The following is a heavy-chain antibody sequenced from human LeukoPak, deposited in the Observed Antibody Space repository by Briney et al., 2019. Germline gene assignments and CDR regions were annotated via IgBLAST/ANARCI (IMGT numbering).Heavy chain of an antibody. CDR3: AKDRGPGGWYYFDY. CDR2: ISYDGSNK. CDR1: GFTFSSYG. Sequence: GGSLRLSCAASGFTFSSYGMHWVRQAPGKGLEWVAVISYDGSNKYYADSVKGRFTISRDNSKNTLYLQMNSLRAEDTAVYYCAKDRGPGGWYYFDYWGQGTLVTVSS. D-gene: IGHD6-19*01. J-gene: IGHJ4*02. V-gene: IGHV3-30*18.